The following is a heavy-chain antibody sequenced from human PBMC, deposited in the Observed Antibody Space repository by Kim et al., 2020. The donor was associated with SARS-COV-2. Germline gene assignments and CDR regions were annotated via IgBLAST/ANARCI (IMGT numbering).Heavy chain of an antibody. CDR2: INHSGST. CDR3: ARGRGVWNLLSEYGMDV. CDR1: GGSFSGYY. V-gene: IGHV4-34*01. J-gene: IGHJ6*01. Sequence: SETLSLTCAVYGGSFSGYYWSWIRQPPGKGLEWIGEINHSGSTNYNPSLKSRVTISVDTSKNQFSLKLSSVTAADTAVYYCARGRGVWNLLSEYGMDVWG. D-gene: IGHD1-1*01.